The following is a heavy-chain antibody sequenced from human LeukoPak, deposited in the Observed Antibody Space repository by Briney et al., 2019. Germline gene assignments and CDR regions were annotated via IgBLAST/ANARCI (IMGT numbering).Heavy chain of an antibody. CDR2: ISSSSSYT. J-gene: IGHJ4*02. CDR3: AKRGQYSSGYSDYFDH. D-gene: IGHD3-22*01. V-gene: IGHV3-11*03. Sequence: GGSLRLSCAASGFTFSDHYMSWIRQAPGKGLEWVSYISSSSSYTNYADSVKGRFTISRDNAKNSLYLQMNSLRAEDTAVYYCAKRGQYSSGYSDYFDHWGQGTLVTVSS. CDR1: GFTFSDHY.